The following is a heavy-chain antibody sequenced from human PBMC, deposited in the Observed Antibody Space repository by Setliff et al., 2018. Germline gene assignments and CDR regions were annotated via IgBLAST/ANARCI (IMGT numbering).Heavy chain of an antibody. Sequence: SETLSLTCAVYGGSFSGYYWSWIRQPPGKGLEWIGEINHSGSTNYNQSLKSRVTLSVDTSKNQFSLQLTSVTAADTAIYYCARGGGSVLPNYYYFNSMGVWGKGTTVTVSS. CDR3: ARGGGSVLPNYYYFNSMGV. J-gene: IGHJ6*03. CDR1: GGSFSGYY. V-gene: IGHV4-34*01. CDR2: INHSGST. D-gene: IGHD2-15*01.